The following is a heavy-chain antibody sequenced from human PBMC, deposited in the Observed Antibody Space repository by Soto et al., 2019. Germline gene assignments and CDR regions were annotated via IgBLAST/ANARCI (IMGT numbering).Heavy chain of an antibody. J-gene: IGHJ4*02. D-gene: IGHD3-10*01. V-gene: IGHV3-49*03. CDR2: IRSKAYGGTT. Sequence: GGSLRLSCTASGFTFVDYAMSWFRQAPGKGLEWVGFIRSKAYGGTTEYAASVKGRFTISRDDSKSIAYLQMNSLKTEDTAVYYCTRAAFYPYGSGAHWCQGTLVTVSS. CDR1: GFTFVDYA. CDR3: TRAAFYPYGSGAH.